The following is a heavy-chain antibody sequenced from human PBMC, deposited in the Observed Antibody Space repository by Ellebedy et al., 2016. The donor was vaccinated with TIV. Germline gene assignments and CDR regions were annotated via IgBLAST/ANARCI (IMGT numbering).Heavy chain of an antibody. J-gene: IGHJ3*02. D-gene: IGHD1-14*01. Sequence: GESLKISCKGSGYSFPNYWVGWVRQMPGKGLEWMGIIYPGDSDTRYSPSFEGQVTISADMSTSTAYLRWSNLKASDTAMYYCARPGTTWGSFDIWGQGTMVTVSP. CDR1: GYSFPNYW. CDR3: ARPGTTWGSFDI. V-gene: IGHV5-51*01. CDR2: IYPGDSDT.